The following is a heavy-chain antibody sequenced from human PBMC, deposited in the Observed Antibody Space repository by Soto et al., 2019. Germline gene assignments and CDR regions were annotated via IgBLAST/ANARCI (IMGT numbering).Heavy chain of an antibody. CDR3: ERGLECRGYCLDKPTWFGP. Sequence: ASVKVSCKASGGTFSTYTFSWVRQAPGQGLEWMGRIIPIFGTPYYAQKFQGRVTITADKSTSTVYMELSSLGSDDTAVYFCERGLECRGYCLDKPTWFGPWGQGTLVTVSS. J-gene: IGHJ5*02. V-gene: IGHV1-69*06. CDR1: GGTFSTYT. D-gene: IGHD2-15*01. CDR2: IIPIFGTP.